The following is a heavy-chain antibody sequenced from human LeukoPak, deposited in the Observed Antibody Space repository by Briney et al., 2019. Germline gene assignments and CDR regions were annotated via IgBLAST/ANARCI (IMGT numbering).Heavy chain of an antibody. CDR1: GGSFSGYY. J-gene: IGHJ4*02. Sequence: PSETLSLTCAVYGGSFSGYYWSWIRQPPGKGLEWIGEINHSGSTNYNPSFKSRVTISVDTSKNQFSLKLSSVTAADTAVYYCARGRRPVGYDHVWGSTPFDYWGQGTLVTVSS. D-gene: IGHD3-16*01. V-gene: IGHV4-34*01. CDR3: ARGRRPVGYDHVWGSTPFDY. CDR2: INHSGST.